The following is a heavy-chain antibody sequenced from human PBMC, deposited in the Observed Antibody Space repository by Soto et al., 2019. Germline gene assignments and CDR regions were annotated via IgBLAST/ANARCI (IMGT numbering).Heavy chain of an antibody. CDR3: ARDPVTCIAAAGKTTH. V-gene: IGHV3-30-3*01. J-gene: IGHJ4*02. D-gene: IGHD6-13*01. Sequence: GGSLRLSCAASGFTFSSYAMHWVRQAPGKGLEWVAVISYDGSNKYYADSVKGRFTISRDNSKNTLYLQMNSLRAEDTAVYYCARDPVTCIAAAGKTTHWGQGTLVTVSS. CDR1: GFTFSSYA. CDR2: ISYDGSNK.